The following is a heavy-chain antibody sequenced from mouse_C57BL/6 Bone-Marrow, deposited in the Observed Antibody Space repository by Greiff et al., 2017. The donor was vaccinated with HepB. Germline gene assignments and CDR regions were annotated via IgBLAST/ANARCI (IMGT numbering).Heavy chain of an antibody. D-gene: IGHD1-1*01. V-gene: IGHV1-19*01. CDR2: INPYNGGT. CDR3: TREAASTVDQYFGV. Sequence: EVQLQQSGPVLVKPGASVKMSCKASGYTFTDYYMNWVKQSHGKSLEWIGAINPYNGGTSYNQKFKGKATLTVDKSSSTAYMELNSLTSEDSAVYYCTREAASTVDQYFGVWGTGTTVTVSS. J-gene: IGHJ1*03. CDR1: GYTFTDYY.